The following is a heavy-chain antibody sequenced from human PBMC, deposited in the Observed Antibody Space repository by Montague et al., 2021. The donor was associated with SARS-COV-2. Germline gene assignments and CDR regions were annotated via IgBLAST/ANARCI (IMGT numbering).Heavy chain of an antibody. J-gene: IGHJ6*02. CDR1: GGSISSSSYY. D-gene: IGHD3-22*01. Sequence: SETLSLTCTVSGGSISSSSYYWGWIRKPPGKGLEWIGSIYYSGSTYYXPSLKSRVTISVDTSKNQFSLKLSSVTAADTAVYYCATEVADSSGYYYVPYYYYGMDVWGQGTTVTVSS. CDR2: IYYSGST. CDR3: ATEVADSSGYYYVPYYYYGMDV. V-gene: IGHV4-39*01.